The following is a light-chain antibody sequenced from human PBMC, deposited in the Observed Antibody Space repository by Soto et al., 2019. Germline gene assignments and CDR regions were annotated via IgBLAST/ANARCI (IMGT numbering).Light chain of an antibody. CDR1: SSNIGNNY. V-gene: IGLV1-51*02. CDR3: GTWDSSLSACVV. CDR2: ENN. Sequence: QSVLTQRPSVSAAPGQKVTISCSGSSSNIGNNYVSWYQQLPGTAPKLLIYENNKRPSGIPDRFSGSKSGTSATLGITGLQTGDEADYYCGTWDSSLSACVVFGGGTKVTVL. J-gene: IGLJ2*01.